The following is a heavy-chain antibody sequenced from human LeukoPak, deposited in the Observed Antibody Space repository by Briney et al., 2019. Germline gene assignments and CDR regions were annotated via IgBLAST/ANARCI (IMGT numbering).Heavy chain of an antibody. D-gene: IGHD6-13*01. CDR2: FSAYGGNT. CDR3: ARGVGGSSWYFDY. Sequence: ASVKVSCKASGYTFSNYGINWVRQAPGQGLEWMGWFSAYGGNTNYAANLQGRVTMTTDTSTSTAYMELTSLRSEDTAVYYCARGVGGSSWYFDYWGQGSLVIVSS. V-gene: IGHV1-18*01. J-gene: IGHJ4*02. CDR1: GYTFSNYG.